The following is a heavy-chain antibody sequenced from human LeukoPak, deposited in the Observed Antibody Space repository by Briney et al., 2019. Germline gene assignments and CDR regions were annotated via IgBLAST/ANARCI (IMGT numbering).Heavy chain of an antibody. CDR1: GGTFCTYA. Sequence: GASVKVSCKASGGTFCTYAFSWVRQAPGQGLEWMGGIIPIFATASYPQKFQGRVTITADESTSTAYMEVSSLRSEDTAVYYCARNEGNYYDSSGYYYWGQGTLVTVSS. V-gene: IGHV1-69*13. D-gene: IGHD3-22*01. CDR3: ARNEGNYYDSSGYYY. CDR2: IIPIFATA. J-gene: IGHJ4*02.